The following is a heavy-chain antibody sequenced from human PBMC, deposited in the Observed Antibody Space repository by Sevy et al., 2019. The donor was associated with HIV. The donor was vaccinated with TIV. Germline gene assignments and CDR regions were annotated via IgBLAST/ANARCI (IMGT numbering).Heavy chain of an antibody. D-gene: IGHD2-15*01. CDR1: GFTFSTYT. CDR2: ISGSGGST. V-gene: IGHV3-23*01. CDR3: AKGDRTFYGMDV. J-gene: IGHJ6*02. Sequence: RGSLRLSCAASGFTFSTYTMNLVRQAPGKGLEWVSAISGSGGSTYYADSVEGRFTISRDKSKNTVFLQMNSLRAEDTAIYYCAKGDRTFYGMDVWGQGTTVTVSS.